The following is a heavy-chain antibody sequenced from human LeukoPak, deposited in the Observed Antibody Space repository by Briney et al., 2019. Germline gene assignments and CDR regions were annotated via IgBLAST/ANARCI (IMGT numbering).Heavy chain of an antibody. CDR3: ARAESGGGYGMDV. CDR1: GGSISSGSYY. CDR2: IYTSGST. J-gene: IGHJ6*02. Sequence: PSETLSLTCTVSGGSISSGSYYWSWIRQPAGKGLEWIGRIYTSGSTNYNSSLKSRVTISVDTSKNQFSLKLRSVTAADTAVYYCARAESGGGYGMDVWGRGTTVTVSS. D-gene: IGHD3-10*01. V-gene: IGHV4-61*02.